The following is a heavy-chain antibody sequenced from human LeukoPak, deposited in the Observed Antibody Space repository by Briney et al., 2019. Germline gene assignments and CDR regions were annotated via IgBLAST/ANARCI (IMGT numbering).Heavy chain of an antibody. Sequence: PVRSLRLSCAASGFTFSSCAMSWVRQAPGQRLEWVSAISGSGGSTYYAGSVKGRFTISRENSKISLFLQMNSLRAEDTAVYYCAKGTYSRPPREYWGQGTLVTGSS. CDR3: AKGTYSRPPREY. V-gene: IGHV3-23*01. J-gene: IGHJ4*02. D-gene: IGHD6-13*01. CDR1: GFTFSSCA. CDR2: ISGSGGST.